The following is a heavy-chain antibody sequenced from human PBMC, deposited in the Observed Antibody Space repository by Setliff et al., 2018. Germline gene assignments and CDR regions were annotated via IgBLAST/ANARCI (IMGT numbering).Heavy chain of an antibody. J-gene: IGHJ6*03. CDR2: IYPGDSDT. V-gene: IGHV5-51*01. Sequence: RGESLKISCRGSGYTFSDYWIGWVRQMPGKGLEWMGIIYPGDSDTRYSPSFQGQVTISVDRSRVTAYLQWDSLKASDAATYYCARLAVRNTVYYYFTDVWGKGTSVTVSS. CDR1: GYTFSDYW. CDR3: ARLAVRNTVYYYFTDV. D-gene: IGHD2-2*02.